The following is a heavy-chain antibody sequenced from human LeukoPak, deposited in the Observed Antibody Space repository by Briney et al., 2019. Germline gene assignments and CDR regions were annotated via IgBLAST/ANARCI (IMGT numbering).Heavy chain of an antibody. CDR2: IIPIFGTA. J-gene: IGHJ4*02. CDR1: GGTFSSYA. D-gene: IGHD5-24*01. Sequence: ASVKVSCKASGGTFSSYAIGWVRQAPGQGLEWMGGIIPIFGTANYAQKFQGRVTITADESTSTAYMELSSLRSEDTAVYYCARDLGDGDGYTADYWGQGTLVTVSS. CDR3: ARDLGDGDGYTADY. V-gene: IGHV1-69*13.